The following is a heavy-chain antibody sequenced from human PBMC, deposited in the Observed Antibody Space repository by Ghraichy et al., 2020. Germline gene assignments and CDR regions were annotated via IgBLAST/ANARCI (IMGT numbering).Heavy chain of an antibody. V-gene: IGHV4-31*03. CDR2: IYYSGTT. CDR1: GASISSGGYY. Sequence: LSLTCTVSGASISSGGYYWTWIRQHPGKGLEWIGYIYYSGTTYYNPSLKSRVTISVDTSKDQFSLRLTSVTAADTAVYYCARFSYNWNFFDYWGQGTLVTVSS. J-gene: IGHJ4*02. CDR3: ARFSYNWNFFDY. D-gene: IGHD1-20*01.